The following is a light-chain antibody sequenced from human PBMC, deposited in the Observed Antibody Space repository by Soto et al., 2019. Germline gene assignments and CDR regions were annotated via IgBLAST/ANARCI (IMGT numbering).Light chain of an antibody. J-gene: IGKJ1*01. CDR3: QQYNSYWT. CDR1: QSISSW. V-gene: IGKV1-5*03. Sequence: DIQMTQSPSTLSASVGDRVTITCRASQSISSWLAWYQQKPGKAPKLLIYKASSLECGVPSRFSGSGSGTEFTLTISRLQPDDVATYYCQQYNSYWTFGQGTKVEIK. CDR2: KAS.